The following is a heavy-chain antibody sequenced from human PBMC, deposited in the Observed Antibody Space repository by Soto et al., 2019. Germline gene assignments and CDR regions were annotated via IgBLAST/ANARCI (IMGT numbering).Heavy chain of an antibody. CDR3: AKYSSWELGALTPYYYYYGMDV. CDR2: ISYDGGNK. V-gene: IGHV3-30*18. D-gene: IGHD1-26*01. CDR1: GFTFSSYG. Sequence: HPGGSLRLSCAASGFTFSSYGMHWVRQAPGKGLEWVAVISYDGGNKYYADSVKGRFTISRDNSKNTLYLQMNSLRAEDTAVHYCAKYSSWELGALTPYYYYYGMDVWGQGTTVTVSS. J-gene: IGHJ6*02.